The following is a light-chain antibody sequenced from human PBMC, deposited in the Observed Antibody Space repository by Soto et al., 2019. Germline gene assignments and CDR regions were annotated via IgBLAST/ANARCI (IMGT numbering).Light chain of an antibody. CDR3: QQGYSSPPFT. CDR1: QSITDY. Sequence: DIQMTQSPSYLSASVGDRVTITCRASQSITDYLNWYQQKPGKAHKLLIYAISNLQSGVPSRFNGSVSGTQFTLTIGGLQLEDCATYDCQQGYSSPPFTFGPGTTVDVK. J-gene: IGKJ3*01. CDR2: AIS. V-gene: IGKV1-39*01.